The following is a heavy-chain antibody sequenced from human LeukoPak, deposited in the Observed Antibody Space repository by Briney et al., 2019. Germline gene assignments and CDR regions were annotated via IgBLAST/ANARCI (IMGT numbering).Heavy chain of an antibody. V-gene: IGHV3-74*03. CDR2: LYSDGRSL. D-gene: IGHD4-17*01. CDR1: GFNFTGYW. Sequence: GGSLRLSCAGSGFNFTGYWMHWVRQAPGKGLEWISRLYSDGRSLTYADSVMGRFTISRDNSKNTLYLQMNSLRAEDTAVYYCARELGYGDWFDPWGQGTLVTVSS. CDR3: ARELGYGDWFDP. J-gene: IGHJ5*02.